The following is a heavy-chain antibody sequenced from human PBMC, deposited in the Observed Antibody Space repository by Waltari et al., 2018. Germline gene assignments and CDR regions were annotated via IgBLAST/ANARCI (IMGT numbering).Heavy chain of an antibody. CDR2: SIPIFGTA. D-gene: IGHD6-13*01. CDR1: GGTFSSHA. V-gene: IGHV1-69*08. Sequence: QVQLVQSGAEVKKPGSSVKVSCKASGGTFSSHAISWVRQPPGQGLEWMGRSIPIFGTANYAQKVQGRVTITADKSTSTAYMELSSLRSEDTAVYYCARDRIAAAGTIRVKLGGMDVWGQGTTVTVSS. J-gene: IGHJ6*02. CDR3: ARDRIAAAGTIRVKLGGMDV.